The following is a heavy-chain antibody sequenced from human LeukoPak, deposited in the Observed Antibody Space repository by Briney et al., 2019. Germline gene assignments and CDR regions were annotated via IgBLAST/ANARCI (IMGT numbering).Heavy chain of an antibody. D-gene: IGHD2/OR15-2a*01. CDR2: IYHSGST. J-gene: IGHJ6*02. CDR3: ARVSFFIHGMDV. V-gene: IGHV4-30-2*01. Sequence: NPSETLSLTCAVSGGSISSGGYSWSWIRQPPGKGLEWIGYIYHSGSTYYNPSLKSRVTISVDRSKNQFSLKLSSVTAADTAVYYCARVSFFIHGMDVWGQGTTVTVSS. CDR1: GGSISSGGYS.